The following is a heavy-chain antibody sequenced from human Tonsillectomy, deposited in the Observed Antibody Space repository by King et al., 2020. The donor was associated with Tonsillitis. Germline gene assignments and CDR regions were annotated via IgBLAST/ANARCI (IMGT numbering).Heavy chain of an antibody. J-gene: IGHJ4*02. CDR3: AREEVTYLDY. CDR1: GYTFTGYY. CDR2: INPNSVGT. D-gene: IGHD2-21*02. Sequence: QLVQSGAEVKKPGASVKISCKASGYTFTGYYMHWVRQAPGQGLEWMGWINPNSVGTNYAQKFQGRVTMTSDTSISTAYMELSRLRSDDTAVYYCAREEVTYLDYWGQGTLVTISS. V-gene: IGHV1-2*02.